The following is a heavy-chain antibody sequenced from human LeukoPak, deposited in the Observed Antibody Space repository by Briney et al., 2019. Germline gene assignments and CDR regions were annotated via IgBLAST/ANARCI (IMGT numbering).Heavy chain of an antibody. CDR2: INSDGSTT. Sequence: PGGSLRLSCAASGFTFSTYWMHWVRQAPGKGLVWVSRINSDGSTTNYADSVKVRFSISRDNAKNTLYLQMNSLRAEDTAIYYCARELPFDYWGQGTLVTVSS. J-gene: IGHJ4*02. CDR3: ARELPFDY. V-gene: IGHV3-74*01. D-gene: IGHD1-26*01. CDR1: GFTFSTYW.